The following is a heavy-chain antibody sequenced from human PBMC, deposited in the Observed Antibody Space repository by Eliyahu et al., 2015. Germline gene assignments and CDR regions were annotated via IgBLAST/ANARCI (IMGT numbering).Heavy chain of an antibody. CDR3: AKDVDVVVAARGFDI. CDR1: GFXFSSYA. Sequence: EVQLLESGGGLVQPGGSLRLSCAASGFXFSSYAMSWVRQAPGKGLEWVSAISGSGGSTYHADSVKGRFTISRDNSKNTLYLQMNSLRAEDTAVYYCAKDVDVVVAARGFDIWGQGTMVTVSS. CDR2: ISGSGGST. J-gene: IGHJ3*02. V-gene: IGHV3-23*01. D-gene: IGHD2-21*02.